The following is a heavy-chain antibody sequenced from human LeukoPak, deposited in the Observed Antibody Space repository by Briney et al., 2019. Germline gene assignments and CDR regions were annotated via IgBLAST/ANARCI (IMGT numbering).Heavy chain of an antibody. CDR2: INAGNGNT. D-gene: IGHD4-17*01. Sequence: GASVKVSCKASGGTFSSYAISWVRQAPGQRLEWMGWINAGNGNTKYSQKFQGRVTITRDTSASTAYMELSSLRSEDTAVYYCARTKDGDTFDYWGQGTLSPSPQ. J-gene: IGHJ4*02. V-gene: IGHV1-3*01. CDR3: ARTKDGDTFDY. CDR1: GGTFSSYA.